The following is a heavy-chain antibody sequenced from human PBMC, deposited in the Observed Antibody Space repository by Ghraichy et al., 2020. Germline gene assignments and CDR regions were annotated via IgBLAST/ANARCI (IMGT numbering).Heavy chain of an antibody. CDR3: ATRPSALRFLEWLFSV. Sequence: GGSLRLSCAASTFTFNYYAMSWVRQAPGRGLEWVSGISGSGDSTYYADSVKGRFIISRDNSKNSLYLQMNSLRAEDTAVHYCATRPSALRFLEWLFSVWGQGTTVTVSS. CDR1: TFTFNYYA. D-gene: IGHD3-3*01. V-gene: IGHV3-23*01. J-gene: IGHJ6*02. CDR2: ISGSGDST.